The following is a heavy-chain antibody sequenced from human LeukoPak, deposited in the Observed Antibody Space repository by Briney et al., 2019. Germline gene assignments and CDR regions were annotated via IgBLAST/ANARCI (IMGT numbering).Heavy chain of an antibody. J-gene: IGHJ4*02. Sequence: GASVKVSCKASGYSFTSYGITWVRQAPGQGLEWMGWISGYNGKRNYAQKIQGRVTMTADTSTSTAYMELRSLRSDDTAVYYCARDIRSDYWGQGTLVTVSS. D-gene: IGHD1-14*01. CDR1: GYSFTSYG. CDR3: ARDIRSDY. V-gene: IGHV1-18*01. CDR2: ISGYNGKR.